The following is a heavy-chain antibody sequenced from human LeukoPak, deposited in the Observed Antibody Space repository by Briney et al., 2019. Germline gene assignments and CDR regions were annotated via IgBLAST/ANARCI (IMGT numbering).Heavy chain of an antibody. J-gene: IGHJ3*02. CDR3: AKVGLGNTAIHI. CDR2: MNFNSGNT. D-gene: IGHD2/OR15-2a*01. CDR1: GYTFPNYD. Sequence: ASVKVSCKASGYTFPNYDINWVRQAAGQGLEWMGWMNFNSGNTGYAQKFQGRVTMTRNTAISTVYMELSSLKSEDTAIYYCAKVGLGNTAIHIWGQGTMVTASS. V-gene: IGHV1-8*01.